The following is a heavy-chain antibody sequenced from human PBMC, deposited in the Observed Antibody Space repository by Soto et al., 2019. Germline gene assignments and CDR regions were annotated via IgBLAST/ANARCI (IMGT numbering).Heavy chain of an antibody. CDR2: ISYDGSNK. D-gene: IGHD6-19*01. CDR1: GFTFSSYG. CDR3: AKDRQWLVLMLFDS. V-gene: IGHV3-30*18. J-gene: IGHJ3*02. Sequence: QVQLVESGGGVVQPGRSLRLSCAASGFTFSSYGMHWVRQAPGKGLEWVAVISYDGSNKYYADSVKGRFTISRDNSKNTQYLEMNRLRAEDTAVYYCAKDRQWLVLMLFDSWGQGTMVTVSS.